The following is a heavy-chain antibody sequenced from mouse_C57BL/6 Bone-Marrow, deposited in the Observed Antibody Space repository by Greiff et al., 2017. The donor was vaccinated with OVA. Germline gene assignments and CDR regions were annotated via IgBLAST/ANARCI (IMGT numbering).Heavy chain of an antibody. J-gene: IGHJ1*03. V-gene: IGHV1-81*01. CDR3: AAVVAFYWYFDV. CDR2: IYPRSGNT. CDR1: GYTFTSYG. D-gene: IGHD1-1*01. Sequence: QVQLKESGAELARPGASVKLSCKASGYTFTSYGISWVKQRTGQGLEWIGEIYPRSGNTYYNEKFKGKATLTADKSSSTAYMELRSLTSEDSAVYFCAAVVAFYWYFDVWGTGTTVTVSS.